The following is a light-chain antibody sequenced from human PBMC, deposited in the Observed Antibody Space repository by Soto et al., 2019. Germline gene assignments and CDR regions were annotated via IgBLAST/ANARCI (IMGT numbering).Light chain of an antibody. CDR3: QQSYSTPYT. V-gene: IGKV1-27*01. Sequence: DDQMTQSPSSLSASVGDRVTITCRASRAISSYLAWYQQKPGKVPTLLIYAASTLQSGVPSRFSGSGSGTDFTLTISSLQPEDFATYYCQQSYSTPYTFGQGTKLEIK. CDR2: AAS. J-gene: IGKJ2*01. CDR1: RAISSY.